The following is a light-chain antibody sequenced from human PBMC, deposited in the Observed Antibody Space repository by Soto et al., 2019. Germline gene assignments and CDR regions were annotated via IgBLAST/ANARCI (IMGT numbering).Light chain of an antibody. CDR1: SSDVGGYNY. CDR2: DVS. CDR3: CSYAGIYPFV. Sequence: QSALTQPRSVSGSPGQSVTISCTGTSSDVGGYNYVSWYQQHPGKAPKLMIYDVSKRPSGVPDRFSGSKSGNTASLTISGLQAEDEADYYCCSYAGIYPFVFGTGTVVTV. V-gene: IGLV2-11*01. J-gene: IGLJ1*01.